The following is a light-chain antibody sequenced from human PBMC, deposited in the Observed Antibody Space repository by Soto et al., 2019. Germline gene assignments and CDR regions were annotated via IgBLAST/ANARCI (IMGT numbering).Light chain of an antibody. J-gene: IGLJ2*01. CDR3: STSTSSRTR. Sequence: QSALTQPASVSGSPGQSITISCTGTSSDIGGYIYVSWYQHHPGKAPKLLIYDVSNRPSGVSNRFSGSKSGNTASLTISGLQVEDEADYFCSTSTSSRTRFGGGTKLTVL. CDR1: SSDIGGYIY. V-gene: IGLV2-14*03. CDR2: DVS.